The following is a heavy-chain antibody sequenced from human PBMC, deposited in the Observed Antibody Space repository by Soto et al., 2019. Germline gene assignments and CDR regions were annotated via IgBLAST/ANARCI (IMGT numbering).Heavy chain of an antibody. CDR2: ISYDGSNK. D-gene: IGHD6-19*01. V-gene: IGHV3-30-3*01. J-gene: IGHJ4*02. CDR3: ARASGSGWYFSIVFDY. CDR1: GFTFSSYA. Sequence: GGSLRLSCAASGFTFSSYAMHWVRQAPGKGLEWVAVISYDGSNKYYADSVKGRFTISRDNSKNTLYLQMNSLRAEDTAVYYCARASGSGWYFSIVFDYWGQGTLVTVAS.